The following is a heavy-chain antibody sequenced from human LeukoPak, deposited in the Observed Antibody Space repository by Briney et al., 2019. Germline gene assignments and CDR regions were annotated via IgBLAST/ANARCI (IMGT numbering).Heavy chain of an antibody. J-gene: IGHJ4*02. Sequence: PGGSLRLSCAASGFTVSSNYMSWVRQAPGKGLEWVSVIYSGGSTYYADSVKGRFTISRDNSKNTLYLQMNSLRAEDTAVYYCARDRDYYGSGSYLAFDYWGQGTLVTVSS. CDR2: IYSGGST. CDR3: ARDRDYYGSGSYLAFDY. CDR1: GFTVSSNY. D-gene: IGHD3-10*01. V-gene: IGHV3-66*02.